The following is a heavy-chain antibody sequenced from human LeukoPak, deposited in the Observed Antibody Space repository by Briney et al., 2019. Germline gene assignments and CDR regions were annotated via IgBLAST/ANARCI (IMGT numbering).Heavy chain of an antibody. CDR1: GFTFDDYG. V-gene: IGHV3-20*04. D-gene: IGHD6-13*01. CDR3: ARDPYSSSRYGHHGGGFDY. CDR2: INWNGGST. Sequence: PGGSLRLSCAASGFTFDDYGMSWVRQAPWKGLEWVSGINWNGGSTGYADSVKGRFTISRDNAKNSLYLQMNSLRAEDTALYYCARDPYSSSRYGHHGGGFDYWGQGTLVTVSS. J-gene: IGHJ4*02.